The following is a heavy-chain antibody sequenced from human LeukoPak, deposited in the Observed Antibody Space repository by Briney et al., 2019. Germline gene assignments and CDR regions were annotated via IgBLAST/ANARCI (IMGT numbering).Heavy chain of an antibody. CDR1: GGSIISTSHY. V-gene: IGHV4-39*07. CDR3: VRDRLAAAGTLTADS. D-gene: IGHD6-13*01. J-gene: IGHJ4*02. Sequence: SETLSLTCTVSGGSIISTSHYWGWIRQPPGKGLEWIGTIYYRGITYYNSSLKSRVTVSLDTSKNQLSLKLSSVTAADAAVYYCVRDRLAAAGTLTADSWGQGTLVTVSA. CDR2: IYYRGIT.